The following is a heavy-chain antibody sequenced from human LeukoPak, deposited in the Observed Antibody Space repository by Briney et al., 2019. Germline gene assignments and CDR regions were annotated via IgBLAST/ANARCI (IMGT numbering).Heavy chain of an antibody. CDR3: AMITGTADY. J-gene: IGHJ4*02. CDR2: ISGDGGST. Sequence: GXXLRLSCAASGFTFDDYAMHWVRQAPGKGLEWVSLISGDGGSTYYADSVKGRFTISRDNSKNSLYLQMNSLRTEDTALYYCAMITGTADYWGQGTLVTVSS. V-gene: IGHV3-43*02. CDR1: GFTFDDYA. D-gene: IGHD1-20*01.